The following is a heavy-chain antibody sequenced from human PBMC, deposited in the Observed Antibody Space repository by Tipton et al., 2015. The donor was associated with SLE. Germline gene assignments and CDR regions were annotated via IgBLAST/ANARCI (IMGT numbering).Heavy chain of an antibody. CDR1: GGPISSSSYY. V-gene: IGHV4-39*01. J-gene: IGHJ4*02. Sequence: TLSLTCTVSGGPISSSSYYWGWIRQPPGKGLEWIGSIYYSGSTYYNPSLKSRVTISVDTSKNQFSLKLSSVTAADTAVYYWASLKWGPPFGCFDYWGQGTLVTVSS. CDR3: ASLKWGPPFGCFDY. D-gene: IGHD1-26*01. CDR2: IYYSGST.